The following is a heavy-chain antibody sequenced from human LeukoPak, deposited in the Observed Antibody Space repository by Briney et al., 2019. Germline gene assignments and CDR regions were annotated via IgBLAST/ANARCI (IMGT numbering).Heavy chain of an antibody. J-gene: IGHJ4*02. CDR3: QSGYYGSGNPGY. D-gene: IGHD3-10*01. CDR2: ISGSGGST. Sequence: GGSLRLSCAASGLTFSNAWMSWVRQAPGKGLEWVSAISGSGGSTYYADSVKGRFTISRDNSKNTLYLQMNSLRAEDTAVYYCQSGYYGSGNPGYWGQGTLVTVSS. V-gene: IGHV3-23*01. CDR1: GLTFSNAW.